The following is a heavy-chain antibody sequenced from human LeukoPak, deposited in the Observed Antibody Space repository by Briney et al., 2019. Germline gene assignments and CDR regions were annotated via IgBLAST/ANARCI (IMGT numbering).Heavy chain of an antibody. Sequence: GGSLRLSCAASGFTLSDYYMSWIRQAPGKGLEWVSYISSSGSTIYYADSVKGRFTISRDNAKSSLYMQMNSLRAEDTAVYYCARDQELWAFDIWGQGTMVTVSS. CDR1: GFTLSDYY. CDR2: ISSSGSTI. J-gene: IGHJ3*02. V-gene: IGHV3-11*04. D-gene: IGHD6-13*01. CDR3: ARDQELWAFDI.